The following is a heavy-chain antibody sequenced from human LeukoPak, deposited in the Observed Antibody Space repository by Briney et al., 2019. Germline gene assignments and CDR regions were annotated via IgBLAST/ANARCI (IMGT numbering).Heavy chain of an antibody. CDR1: GFIFSSYA. D-gene: IGHD4-17*01. CDR3: AREGYGDYALDY. CDR2: IWYDGSNK. J-gene: IGHJ4*02. V-gene: IGHV3-33*01. Sequence: PGGSLRLSCAASGFIFSSYAMHWVRQAPGKGLEWVAVIWYDGSNKFYADSVKGRFTISRDNSKNTLYLQMNSLRAEDTAVYYCAREGYGDYALDYWGQGTLVTVSS.